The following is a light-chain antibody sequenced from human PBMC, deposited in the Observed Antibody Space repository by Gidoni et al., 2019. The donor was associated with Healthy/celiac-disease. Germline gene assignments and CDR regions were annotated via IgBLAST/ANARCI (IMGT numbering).Light chain of an antibody. V-gene: IGKV1-8*01. Sequence: IRLTQSPSSFSASTGDRVTITCRASQGISSYLAWYQQKPGKAPKLLIYAASTLQSGVPSRFSGSGSGTDFTLTISCLQSEDFATYYCQQYYSYPLTFGGGTKVEIK. CDR2: AAS. J-gene: IGKJ4*01. CDR1: QGISSY. CDR3: QQYYSYPLT.